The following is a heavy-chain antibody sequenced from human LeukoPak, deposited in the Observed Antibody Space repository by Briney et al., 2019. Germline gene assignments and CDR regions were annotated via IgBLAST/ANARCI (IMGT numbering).Heavy chain of an antibody. D-gene: IGHD1-26*01. Sequence: GGSLRLSCAASGFTFSSYAMSWVRQAPGKGLEWVSAISGSGGNTYYADSVKGRFTISRDTSKKILYLQMDSLRPEDTAVYYCAKPLGGSYLFDRWGQGTLVTVSS. CDR3: AKPLGGSYLFDR. CDR1: GFTFSSYA. CDR2: ISGSGGNT. J-gene: IGHJ4*02. V-gene: IGHV3-23*01.